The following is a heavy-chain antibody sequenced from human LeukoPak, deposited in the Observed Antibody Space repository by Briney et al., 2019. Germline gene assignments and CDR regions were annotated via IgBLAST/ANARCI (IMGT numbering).Heavy chain of an antibody. Sequence: GGSLRLSCAASGFTFSSYSMNWVRQALGKGLEWVSYISSSSSTIYYADSVKGRFTISRDNAKNSLYLQMNSLRAEDTAVYYCARDRGYSYSGNRFDYWGQGTLVTVSS. CDR2: ISSSSSTI. CDR1: GFTFSSYS. CDR3: ARDRGYSYSGNRFDY. J-gene: IGHJ4*02. D-gene: IGHD5-18*01. V-gene: IGHV3-48*01.